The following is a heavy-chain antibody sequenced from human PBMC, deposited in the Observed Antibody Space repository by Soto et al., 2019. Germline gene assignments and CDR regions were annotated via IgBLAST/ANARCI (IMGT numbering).Heavy chain of an antibody. CDR3: ARVEAGPYYYYYDMDV. J-gene: IGHJ6*02. Sequence: PSETLSLTCTVSGVSVSSGSYYWSWIRQPPGKGLEWIGYIYYSGSTNYNPSLKSRVTISVDTSKNQFSLKLSSVTAADTAVYYCARVEAGPYYYYYDMDVWGQGTTVTVSS. V-gene: IGHV4-61*01. CDR1: GVSVSSGSYY. D-gene: IGHD6-19*01. CDR2: IYYSGST.